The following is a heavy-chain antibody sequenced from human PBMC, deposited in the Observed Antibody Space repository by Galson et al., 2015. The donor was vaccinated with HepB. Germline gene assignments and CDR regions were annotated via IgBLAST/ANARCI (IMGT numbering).Heavy chain of an antibody. CDR1: GYTFTSYY. V-gene: IGHV1-46*03. J-gene: IGHJ4*02. D-gene: IGHD5-18*01. CDR2: INPSGGST. CDR3: ARVAGGYSYGYGDFDY. Sequence: SVKVSCKASGYTFTSYYMHWVRQAPGQGLEWMGIINPSGGSTSYAQKFQGRVTMTRDTSTSTVYMELSSLRSEETAVYYCARVAGGYSYGYGDFDYWGQGTLVTVSS.